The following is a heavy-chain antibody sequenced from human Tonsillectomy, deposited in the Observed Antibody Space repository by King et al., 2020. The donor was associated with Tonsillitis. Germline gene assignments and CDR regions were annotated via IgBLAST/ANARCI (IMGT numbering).Heavy chain of an antibody. J-gene: IGHJ2*01. CDR1: GFTFSSYA. CDR3: AKEYGSGSDICDLYFVL. D-gene: IGHD3-10*01. V-gene: IGHV3-23*04. CDR2: VSGSGGRT. Sequence: VQLVESGGGLVQPGGSLRLSCAASGFTFSSYAMSWVRQAPGKGLEWVSGVSGSGGRTYYADSLKGRFTISRDNSKNTLYLQRNSLRAEDTAEYYCAKEYGSGSDICDLYFVLWGRGTLVTVSS.